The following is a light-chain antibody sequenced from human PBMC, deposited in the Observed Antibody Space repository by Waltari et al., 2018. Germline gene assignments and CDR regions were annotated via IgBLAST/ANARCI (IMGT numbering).Light chain of an antibody. CDR2: KAS. Sequence: DIQMTQSPSTLSASVGDSVTITCRASQSTSGYVGWYQQKPGKAPNLLIYKASILNSGVPSRLSGRVSGTEFTLTISSLQPDDFATYYCQQYNSYSTFGQGTKVEI. J-gene: IGKJ1*01. CDR1: QSTSGY. CDR3: QQYNSYST. V-gene: IGKV1-5*03.